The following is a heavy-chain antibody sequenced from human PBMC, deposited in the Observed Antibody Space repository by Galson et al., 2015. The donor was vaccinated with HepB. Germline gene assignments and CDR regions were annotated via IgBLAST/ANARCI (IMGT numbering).Heavy chain of an antibody. CDR2: INQDGSSK. J-gene: IGHJ6*02. Sequence: LRLSCAASGFTFSSYWMNWVRQAPGKGLEWVAHINQDGSSKYYVDSVKGRLTISRDNAKDSVYLQLDSLRAEDTAVYYCARRISLVRGIITKPDYYYGMDGGGQGTTGTVAS. CDR1: GFTFSSYW. CDR3: ARRISLVRGIITKPDYYYGMDG. D-gene: IGHD3-10*01. V-gene: IGHV3-7*03.